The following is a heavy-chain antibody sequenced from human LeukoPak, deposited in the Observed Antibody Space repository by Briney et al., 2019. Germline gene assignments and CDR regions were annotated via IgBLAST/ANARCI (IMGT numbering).Heavy chain of an antibody. D-gene: IGHD3-3*01. CDR3: VRHDGRGGNTMGGLDS. V-gene: IGHV4-39*01. CDR1: AGSLSSSSHH. J-gene: IGHJ4*02. Sequence: SETLSLTCTVSAGSLSSSSHHWGWLRQSPGTGLEWIGAIYYGRTAYYNPSLNSRVTISVATSTNQFSLQLNSVTAADSAVYYCVRHDGRGGNTMGGLDSRGQGSLVTVSS. CDR2: IYYGRTA.